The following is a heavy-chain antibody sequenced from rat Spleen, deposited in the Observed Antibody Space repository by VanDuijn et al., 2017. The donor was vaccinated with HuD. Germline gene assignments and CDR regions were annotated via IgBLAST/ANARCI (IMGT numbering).Heavy chain of an antibody. J-gene: IGHJ3*01. CDR2: ISWGGSNT. Sequence: EVKLVESGGGLVQPGRSLKLSCAASGFTFDDYGMAWVRQAPKNGLEWVASISWGGSNTYEPDNVKGRFTISRDNAKNALYLQINNLRSEDTAIYYCTREGYGGYRGSFAYWGQGTLVTVSS. V-gene: IGHV5-36*01. CDR1: GFTFDDYG. D-gene: IGHD1-11*01. CDR3: TREGYGGYRGSFAY.